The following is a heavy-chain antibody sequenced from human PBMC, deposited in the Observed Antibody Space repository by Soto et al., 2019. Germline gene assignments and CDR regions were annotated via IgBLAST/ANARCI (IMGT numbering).Heavy chain of an antibody. CDR1: GGSISSGGYY. J-gene: IGHJ5*02. D-gene: IGHD6-6*01. V-gene: IGHV4-31*03. CDR3: ARAYSSSSLVFDP. CDR2: IYYSGST. Sequence: QVQLQESGPGLVKPSQTLSLTCTVSGGSISSGGYYWSWIRQHPGKGLEWIGYIYYSGSTYYNPSLKSRVTISVETSKNQFSLKLSSVTAADTAVYYCARAYSSSSLVFDPWGQGTLVTVSS.